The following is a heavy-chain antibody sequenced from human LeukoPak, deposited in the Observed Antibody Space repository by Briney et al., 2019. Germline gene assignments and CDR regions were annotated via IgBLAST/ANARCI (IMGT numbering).Heavy chain of an antibody. CDR3: ARGRRRYGGNYYYGMDV. CDR1: GGSFSGYY. J-gene: IGHJ6*02. Sequence: SETLSLTCAVYGGSFSGYYWSWIRQPPGKGLEWIGEINHSGSTNYNPSLKSRVTISVDTSKNQFSLKLSSVTAADTAVYYCARGRRRYGGNYYYGMDVWGQGTTVTVSS. D-gene: IGHD4-23*01. V-gene: IGHV4-34*01. CDR2: INHSGST.